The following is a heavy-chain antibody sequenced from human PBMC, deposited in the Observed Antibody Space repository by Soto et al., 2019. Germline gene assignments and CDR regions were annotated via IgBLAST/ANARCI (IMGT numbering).Heavy chain of an antibody. D-gene: IGHD3-22*01. CDR2: IIPIFGTA. J-gene: IGHJ4*02. V-gene: IGHV1-69*01. Sequence: QVQLVQSGAEVKKPGSSVKVSCKASGGTFSSYAISWVRQAPGQGLEWMGGIIPIFGTANYAQKFQGRVTITADESTRTAYMELSSLRSEDTAVYYCARDRQAYYDSSGYSIDYWGQGTLVTVSS. CDR3: ARDRQAYYDSSGYSIDY. CDR1: GGTFSSYA.